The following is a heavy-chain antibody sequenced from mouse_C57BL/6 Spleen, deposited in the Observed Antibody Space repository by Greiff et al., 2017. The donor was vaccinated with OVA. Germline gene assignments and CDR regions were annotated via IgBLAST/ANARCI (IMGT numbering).Heavy chain of an antibody. D-gene: IGHD2-4*01. CDR2: ISSGGSYT. J-gene: IGHJ4*01. V-gene: IGHV5-6*01. CDR3: ARLDDYDGDYAMDY. Sequence: EVQLVESGGDLVKPGGSLKLSCAASGFTFSSYGMSWVRQTPDKRLEWVATISSGGSYTYYPDSVKGRFTISRDNAKNTLYLQMSSLKSEDTAMYYCARLDDYDGDYAMDYWGQGTSVTVSS. CDR1: GFTFSSYG.